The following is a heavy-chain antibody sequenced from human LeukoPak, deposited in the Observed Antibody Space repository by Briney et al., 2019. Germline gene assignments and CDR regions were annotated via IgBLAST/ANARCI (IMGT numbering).Heavy chain of an antibody. D-gene: IGHD2-21*01. CDR1: GFTFSSYA. J-gene: IGHJ3*02. CDR3: AVIAALRAFDI. CDR2: FSASGTAT. V-gene: IGHV3-23*01. Sequence: PGGSLRLSCAASGFTFSSYAMTWVRQAPGKGLEWVSSFSASGTATNYADSVKGRFTISRDNAKNSLYLQMNSLRAEDTAVYYPAVIAALRAFDIWGQGTMVTVSS.